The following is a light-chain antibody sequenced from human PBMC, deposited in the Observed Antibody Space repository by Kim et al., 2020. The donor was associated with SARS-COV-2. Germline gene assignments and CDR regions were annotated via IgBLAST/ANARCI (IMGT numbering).Light chain of an antibody. V-gene: IGLV2-11*01. CDR2: DVS. J-gene: IGLJ3*02. CDR1: SSDVGCYNY. CDR3: CSYAGSYTWV. Sequence: GQSVTISCTGTSSDVGCYNYVSWYQQHPGKAPKLMIYDVSKRPSGVPDRFSGSKSGNTASLTISGLQAEDEADYYCCSYAGSYTWVFGGGTQLTVL.